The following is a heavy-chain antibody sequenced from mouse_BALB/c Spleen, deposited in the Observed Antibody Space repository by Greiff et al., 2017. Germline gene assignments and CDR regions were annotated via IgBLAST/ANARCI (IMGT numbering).Heavy chain of an antibody. J-gene: IGHJ4*01. D-gene: IGHD2-3*01. CDR1: GFTIKDTY. CDR3: ARYDGYYGAMDY. V-gene: IGHV14-3*02. Sequence: VQLQQSGAELVKPGASLKLSCTASGFTIKDTYMHWVKQRPEQGLEWIGRIDPANGNTKYDPKFQGKATITADTSSNTAYLQLSSLTSEDTAVYYCARYDGYYGAMDYWGQGTSVTVSS. CDR2: IDPANGNT.